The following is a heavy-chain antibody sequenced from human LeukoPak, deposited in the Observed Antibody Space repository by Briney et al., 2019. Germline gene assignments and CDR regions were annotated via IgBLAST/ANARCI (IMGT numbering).Heavy chain of an antibody. CDR2: IYTSGST. CDR1: GGSISSGSYY. Sequence: SETLSLTCTVSGGSISSGSYYWSWIRQPAGKGLEWIGRIYTSGSTNYNPSLKSRVTISVDTSKNQFSLKLSSVTAADTAVYSCARVGATFDYWGQGTLVTVSS. V-gene: IGHV4-61*02. D-gene: IGHD1-26*01. CDR3: ARVGATFDY. J-gene: IGHJ4*02.